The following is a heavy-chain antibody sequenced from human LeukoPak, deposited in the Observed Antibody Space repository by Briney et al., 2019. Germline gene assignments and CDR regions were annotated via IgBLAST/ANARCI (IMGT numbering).Heavy chain of an antibody. CDR2: INHSGST. J-gene: IGHJ4*02. CDR1: GGSFSGYY. CDR3: ARGARKQWLRNFDY. D-gene: IGHD6-19*01. V-gene: IGHV4-34*01. Sequence: SDTLSLTCAVYGGSFSGYYWSWIRQPPGKGLEWIGEINHSGSTNYNPSLKSRVTISVDTSKNQFSLKLSSVTAADTAVYYCARGARKQWLRNFDYWGQGTLVTVSS.